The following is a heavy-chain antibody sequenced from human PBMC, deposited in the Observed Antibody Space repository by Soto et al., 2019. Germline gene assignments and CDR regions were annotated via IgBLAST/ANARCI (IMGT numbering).Heavy chain of an antibody. CDR1: GGSISSSSYY. Sequence: SETLSLTCTVSGGSISSSSYYWGWIRQPPGKGLEWIGSIYYSGSTYYNPSLKSRVTISVDTSKNQFSLKLSSVTAADTAVYYRARRPSQLPPHFDDWGQGTLVTVSS. CDR2: IYYSGST. D-gene: IGHD2-2*01. V-gene: IGHV4-39*01. J-gene: IGHJ4*02. CDR3: ARRPSQLPPHFDD.